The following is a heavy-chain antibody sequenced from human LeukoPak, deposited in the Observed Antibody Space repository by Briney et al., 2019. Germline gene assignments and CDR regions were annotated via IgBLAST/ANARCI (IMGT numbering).Heavy chain of an antibody. CDR3: AREKEGRFDP. CDR1: GVTFSSYS. J-gene: IGHJ5*02. V-gene: IGHV3-21*04. Sequence: GGSLRLSCAASGVTFSSYSMNWVRQAPGKGLEWVSSISSSSSYIYYADSVKGRFTISRDNAKNSLYLQMNSLRADDTALYYCAREKEGRFDPWGQGTLVTVSS. CDR2: ISSSSSYI. D-gene: IGHD3-3*01.